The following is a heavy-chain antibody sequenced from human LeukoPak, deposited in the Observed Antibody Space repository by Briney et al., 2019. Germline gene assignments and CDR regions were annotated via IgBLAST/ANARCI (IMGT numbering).Heavy chain of an antibody. CDR1: GGTFSSYA. CDR2: IVPILGIA. J-gene: IGHJ4*02. D-gene: IGHD3-10*01. V-gene: IGHV1-69*04. CDR3: ARDQWFGELLN. Sequence: SVKVSCKASGGTFSSYAISWVRQAPGQGLEWMGRIVPILGIANYAQKFQGRVTITADKSTSTAYMELSSLRSEDTAVYYCARDQWFGELLNWGQGTLVTVSS.